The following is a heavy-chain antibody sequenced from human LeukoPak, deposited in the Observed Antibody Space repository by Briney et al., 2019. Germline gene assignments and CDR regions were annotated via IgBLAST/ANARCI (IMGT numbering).Heavy chain of an antibody. J-gene: IGHJ3*02. CDR1: GYSFTTYG. D-gene: IGHD3-22*01. CDR3: ARDDYYDSSGYYAFDI. Sequence: ASVRVSCKASGYSFTTYGINWVREAPGQGLEWMGWISASNDNTKYAQKFQGRVTMTTDTSTSTAYMELRSLRSDDTAVYYCARDDYYDSSGYYAFDIWGQGTMVTVSS. CDR2: ISASNDNT. V-gene: IGHV1-18*01.